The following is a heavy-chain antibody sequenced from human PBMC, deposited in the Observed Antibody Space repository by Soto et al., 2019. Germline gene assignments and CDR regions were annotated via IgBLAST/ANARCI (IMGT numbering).Heavy chain of an antibody. CDR2: ISGSGGST. V-gene: IGHV3-23*01. CDR3: AKVSWNYVFDLFDY. J-gene: IGHJ4*02. D-gene: IGHD1-7*01. Sequence: GXXRLSCAXXXXTXXXXXXXXXRQAPGKGLEWVSAISGSGGSTYYADSVKGRFTISRDNSKNTLYLQMNSLRAEDTAVYYCAKVSWNYVFDLFDYWGQGTLVTVSS. CDR1: XXTXXXXX.